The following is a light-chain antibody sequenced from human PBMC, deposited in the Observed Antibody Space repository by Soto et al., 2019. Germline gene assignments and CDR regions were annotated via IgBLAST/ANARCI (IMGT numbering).Light chain of an antibody. CDR2: KAS. CDR3: QQYGSYSRT. V-gene: IGKV1-5*03. CDR1: QSISSW. Sequence: DIQMTQSPSILSASVGDRVTITCRASQSISSWLAWYQQKPGKAPKLLIYKASSLESGVPSRFSGSGSGTEFTLTISSLQPDDFATYYCQQYGSYSRTFGQGTKVDIK. J-gene: IGKJ1*01.